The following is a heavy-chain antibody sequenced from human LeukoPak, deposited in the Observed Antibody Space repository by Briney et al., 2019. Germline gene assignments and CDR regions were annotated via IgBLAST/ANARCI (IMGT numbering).Heavy chain of an antibody. D-gene: IGHD6-19*01. Sequence: PGGSLRLSCVASRFEFSYYGMHWVRQAAGKGLEWVAVIDYDGSQEYYADSVKGRFTISRDNSKNTLYLQMNSLRAEDTAVYYCARILDSAWGELGYWGQGTLVTVSS. CDR3: ARILDSAWGELGY. CDR2: IDYDGSQE. J-gene: IGHJ4*02. V-gene: IGHV3-30*19. CDR1: RFEFSYYG.